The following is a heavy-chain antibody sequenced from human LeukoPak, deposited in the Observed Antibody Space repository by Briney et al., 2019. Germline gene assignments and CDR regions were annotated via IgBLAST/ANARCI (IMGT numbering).Heavy chain of an antibody. CDR2: ISAYNGNT. Sequence: GASVKVSCKASGYTFTSYGIRWVRQAPGQGLEWMGWISAYNGNTNYAQKLQGRVTMTTDTSTSTAYMELRSLRSDDTAVYYCARSVTNSGSYYVDYWGQGTLVTVSS. V-gene: IGHV1-18*01. CDR1: GYTFTSYG. J-gene: IGHJ4*02. D-gene: IGHD1-26*01. CDR3: ARSVTNSGSYYVDY.